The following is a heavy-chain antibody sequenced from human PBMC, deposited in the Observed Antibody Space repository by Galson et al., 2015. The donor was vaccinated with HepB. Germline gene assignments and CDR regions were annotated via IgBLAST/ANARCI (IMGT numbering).Heavy chain of an antibody. CDR3: ARVSGGGDSCYSLSGRGCWFDP. Sequence: CAISGDSVSSHSAAWNWIRQSPSRGLEWLGRTYYRSKWYDDYAVSVKSRITINPDTSKNQFSLKLSSVTPEDTAVYYCARVSGGGDSCYSLSGRGCWFDPWGQGTLSTVSS. J-gene: IGHJ5*02. V-gene: IGHV6-1*01. D-gene: IGHD2-15*01. CDR1: GDSVSSHSAA. CDR2: TYYRSKWYD.